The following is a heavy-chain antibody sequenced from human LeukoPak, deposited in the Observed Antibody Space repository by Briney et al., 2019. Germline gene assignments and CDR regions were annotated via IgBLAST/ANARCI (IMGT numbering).Heavy chain of an antibody. CDR1: GYTLTELS. J-gene: IGHJ4*02. V-gene: IGHV1-24*01. D-gene: IGHD1-26*01. Sequence: ASVKVSCKVSGYTLTELSMHWVRQAPGKGLEWMGGFDPEDGETIYAQKFQGRVTRTEDTSTDTAYMELSSLRSEDTAVYYCAASIVGAAIFDYWGQGTLVTVSS. CDR3: AASIVGAAIFDY. CDR2: FDPEDGET.